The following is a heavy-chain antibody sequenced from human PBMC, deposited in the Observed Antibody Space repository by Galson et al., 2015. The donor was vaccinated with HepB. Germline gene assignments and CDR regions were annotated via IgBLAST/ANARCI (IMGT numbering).Heavy chain of an antibody. CDR1: GLTFNNYA. V-gene: IGHV3-23*01. J-gene: IGHJ6*02. D-gene: IGHD3-10*01. CDR3: VKDLRMSGVYGSGDYYDYGMDV. Sequence: SLRLSCAASGLTFNNYAMTWVRQGPGKGLEWVSAISGGGSGRFYADSVKGRFTISRDNSRKILYLLMTNLTVEDTAVYYCVKDLRMSGVYGSGDYYDYGMDVWVQGTSVTVSS. CDR2: ISGGGSGR.